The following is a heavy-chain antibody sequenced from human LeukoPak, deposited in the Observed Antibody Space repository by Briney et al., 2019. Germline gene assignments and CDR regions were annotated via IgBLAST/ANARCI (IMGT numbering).Heavy chain of an antibody. CDR1: GFSVSDNS. CDR3: ARDLVVAGLVP. Sequence: GGSLRLSCTVSGFSVSDNSMSWVRQAPGKGLEWVSFIYSGTTHYADSVKGRFTISRDSSTNTLFLQMNSLRAEDTAIYYCARDLVVAGLVPWGQGTLVLVSS. CDR2: IYSGTT. J-gene: IGHJ5*02. V-gene: IGHV3-66*01. D-gene: IGHD3-22*01.